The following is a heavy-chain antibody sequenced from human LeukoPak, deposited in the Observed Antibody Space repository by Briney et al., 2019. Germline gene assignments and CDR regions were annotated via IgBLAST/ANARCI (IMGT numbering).Heavy chain of an antibody. D-gene: IGHD3-22*01. CDR3: ARGQRYYYDSSGPYYFDY. Sequence: SETLSLTCTVSGGSISSYYWSWIRQPPGKGLEWIGYIYYSGSTNYNPSLKSRVTISVDTSKNQFSLKLSSVTAADTAVYYCARGQRYYYDSSGPYYFDYWGQGTLVTDSS. CDR1: GGSISSYY. CDR2: IYYSGST. V-gene: IGHV4-59*01. J-gene: IGHJ4*02.